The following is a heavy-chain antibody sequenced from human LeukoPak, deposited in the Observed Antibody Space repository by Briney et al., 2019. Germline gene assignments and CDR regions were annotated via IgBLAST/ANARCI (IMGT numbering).Heavy chain of an antibody. D-gene: IGHD6-13*01. J-gene: IGHJ3*02. CDR1: GFTFSSHA. Sequence: PGGSLRLSCAASGFTFSSHAMSWVRQAPGKGLEWVSAISGSGGTTYYADSVKGRFTISRDNSKNTLYLQMNSLRAEDTAVYYCAKAYSSSWLYAFDIWGQGTMVTVSS. V-gene: IGHV3-23*01. CDR2: ISGSGGTT. CDR3: AKAYSSSWLYAFDI.